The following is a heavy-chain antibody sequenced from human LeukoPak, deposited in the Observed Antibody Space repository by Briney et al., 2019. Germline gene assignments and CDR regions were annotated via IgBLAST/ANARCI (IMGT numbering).Heavy chain of an antibody. D-gene: IGHD2-21*02. Sequence: SETRSLTCAVYGGSFSGYYWSWIRQPPGEGLEWIGEINHSGSTNYNPSLKSRVTISVDTSKNQFSLKLSSVTAADTAVYYCARAGCGGDCYSVIFSYFDYWGQGTLVTVSS. CDR2: INHSGST. CDR1: GGSFSGYY. V-gene: IGHV4-34*01. J-gene: IGHJ4*02. CDR3: ARAGCGGDCYSVIFSYFDY.